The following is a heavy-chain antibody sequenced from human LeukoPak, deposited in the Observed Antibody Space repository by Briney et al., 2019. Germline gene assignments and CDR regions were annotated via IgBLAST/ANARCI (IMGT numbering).Heavy chain of an antibody. Sequence: GGSLRLSCASSGFIFSSYGMHWVRQAPGKGLAGVAVIWYDGSNKYYADSVKVRFTISRDNSKNTLYLQMNSLRAEDTAVYYCARDYYDSSGLDYWGQGTLVTVSS. CDR1: GFIFSSYG. D-gene: IGHD3-22*01. J-gene: IGHJ4*02. V-gene: IGHV3-33*01. CDR2: IWYDGSNK. CDR3: ARDYYDSSGLDY.